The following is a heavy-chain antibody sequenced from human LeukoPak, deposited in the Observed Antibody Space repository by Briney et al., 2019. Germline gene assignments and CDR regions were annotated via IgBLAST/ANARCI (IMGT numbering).Heavy chain of an antibody. CDR1: GYTFTSYD. D-gene: IGHD3-3*01. V-gene: IGHV1-8*01. J-gene: IGHJ6*03. Sequence: APVKGSRKASGYTFTSYDINWGRQGTGQGVEWMGWVKPNSGNTGYAQKFQGRVTMTRDTSISTAYMELSSLRSEDTAVYYCAKRGDFWSGYYTDYYYYMDVWGKGTTVTVSS. CDR2: VKPNSGNT. CDR3: AKRGDFWSGYYTDYYYYMDV.